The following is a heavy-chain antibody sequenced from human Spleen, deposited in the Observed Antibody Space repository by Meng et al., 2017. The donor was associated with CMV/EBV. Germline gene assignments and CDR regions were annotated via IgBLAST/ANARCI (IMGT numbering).Heavy chain of an antibody. CDR2: IIPIFGTA. D-gene: IGHD5-18*01. V-gene: IGHV1-69*05. J-gene: IGHJ6*02. CDR3: ARERYSYGSRDYGMDV. Sequence: SVKVSCKASGGTFSSYAIGWVRQAPGQGLEWMGGIIPIFGTANYAQKFQGRVTITTDESTSTAYMELSSLRSEDTAVYYCARERYSYGSRDYGMDVWGQGTTVTVSS. CDR1: GGTFSSYA.